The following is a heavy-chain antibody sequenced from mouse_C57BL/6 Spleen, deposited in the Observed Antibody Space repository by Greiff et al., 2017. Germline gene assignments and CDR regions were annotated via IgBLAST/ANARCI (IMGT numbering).Heavy chain of an antibody. D-gene: IGHD4-1*01. CDR1: GYTFTSYW. CDR2: IDPSDSYT. Sequence: QFQLQQPGAELVRPGTSVKLSCKASGYTFTSYWMHWVKQRPGQGLEWIGVIDPSDSYTNYNQKFKGKATLTVDTSSSTAYMQLSSLTSEDSAVYYCARTGTGGYWGQGTTLTVSS. V-gene: IGHV1-59*01. CDR3: ARTGTGGY. J-gene: IGHJ2*01.